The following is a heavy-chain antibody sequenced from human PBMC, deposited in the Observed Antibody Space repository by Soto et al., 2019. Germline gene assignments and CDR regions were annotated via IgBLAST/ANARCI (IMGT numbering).Heavy chain of an antibody. CDR2: IIPIFGTA. Sequence: QVQLVQSGAEVKKPGSSVKVSCKASGGTFSSYAISWVRQAPGQGLEWMGGIIPIFGTANYAQKFQGRVTITSEESTNTAYMALRRLRCGRTAVYYCAQQLGVVTRINWFGPWGQGTLVTVSS. D-gene: IGHD6-13*01. J-gene: IGHJ5*02. V-gene: IGHV1-69*05. CDR1: GGTFSSYA. CDR3: AQQLGVVTRINWFGP.